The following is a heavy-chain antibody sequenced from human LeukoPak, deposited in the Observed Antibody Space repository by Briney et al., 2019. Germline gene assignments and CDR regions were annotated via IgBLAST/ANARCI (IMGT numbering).Heavy chain of an antibody. CDR3: ARDSTYYYDSGSSGPHYFDN. V-gene: IGHV3-30-3*01. J-gene: IGHJ4*02. Sequence: GGSLRPSCAASGFTFTNYAMYWVRQAPGKGLEWVSTISSGGVYEYYADSVKGRFTISRDNSKNTLYLQLNSLGPEDTAVYYCARDSTYYYDSGSSGPHYFDNWGQGTLVTVSS. CDR1: GFTFTNYA. CDR2: ISSGGVYE. D-gene: IGHD3-10*01.